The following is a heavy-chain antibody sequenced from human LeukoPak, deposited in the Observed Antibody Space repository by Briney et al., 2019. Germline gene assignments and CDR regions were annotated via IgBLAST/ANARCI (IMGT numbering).Heavy chain of an antibody. CDR2: ISAYNGNT. CDR3: ARSVTYYDFWSGSNWFDP. CDR1: GYTFTSYG. Sequence: ASVKVSCKASGYTFTSYGISWVRQAPGQGLEWMGWISAYNGNTNYAQKLQGRVTMTTDTSTSTAYMELRSLRSDDTAVYYCARSVTYYDFWSGSNWFDPWGQGTLVTVSS. J-gene: IGHJ5*02. D-gene: IGHD3-3*01. V-gene: IGHV1-18*01.